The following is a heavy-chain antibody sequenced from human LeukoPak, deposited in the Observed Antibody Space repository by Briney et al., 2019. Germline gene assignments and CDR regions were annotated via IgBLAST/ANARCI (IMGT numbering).Heavy chain of an antibody. V-gene: IGHV3-30-3*01. J-gene: IGHJ5*02. D-gene: IGHD1-26*01. CDR3: ARDRQGALGWFDP. CDR2: ISYDGSNK. Sequence: PGGSLRLSCAASGFTFSSYAMHWVRQAPGKGLEWVAVISYDGSNKYYADSVKGRFTISRDNSKNTLYLQMNSLRAEDTAVYYCARDRQGALGWFDPWGQGTLVTVSS. CDR1: GFTFSSYA.